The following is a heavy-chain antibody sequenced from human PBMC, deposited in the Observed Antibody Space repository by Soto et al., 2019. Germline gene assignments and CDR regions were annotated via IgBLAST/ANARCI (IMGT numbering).Heavy chain of an antibody. D-gene: IGHD1-26*01. V-gene: IGHV1-8*01. CDR2: MNPNSGNT. J-gene: IGHJ4*02. Sequence: QVQLVQSGAEVKKPGASVKVSCKASGYTFTSYDINWVRQATGQGLEWMGWMNPNSGNTGYAQKFQGRVTMNRNTAISTAYMELSSLRSEDTAVYYCASWDPGSGTFDYWGQGTLVTVSS. CDR1: GYTFTSYD. CDR3: ASWDPGSGTFDY.